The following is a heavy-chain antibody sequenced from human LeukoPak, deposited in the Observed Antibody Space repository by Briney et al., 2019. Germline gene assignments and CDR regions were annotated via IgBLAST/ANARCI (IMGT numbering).Heavy chain of an antibody. Sequence: GASVKVSCKASGYTFTSYGISWVRQAPGQGLEWMGWISAYNGNTNYAQKLQGRVTMTTDTSTSTAYMELRSLRSDDTAVYYCARVFSGGVQPQNWFDPWGQGTLVTVSS. V-gene: IGHV1-18*01. D-gene: IGHD3-16*01. CDR1: GYTFTSYG. CDR2: ISAYNGNT. J-gene: IGHJ5*02. CDR3: ARVFSGGVQPQNWFDP.